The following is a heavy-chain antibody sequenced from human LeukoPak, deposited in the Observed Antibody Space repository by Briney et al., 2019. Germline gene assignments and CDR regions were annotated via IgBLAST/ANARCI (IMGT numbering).Heavy chain of an antibody. J-gene: IGHJ4*02. Sequence: GGSLRLSCVASGLTFSNSVMTWVRQPPGKGLEWVSSILGNGDSTYYADSVKGRFTISRDNSKNTLYLQMNSLRAEDTAIYYCAKGSKGTYDYWGQGALVTVSS. CDR1: GLTFSNSV. CDR2: ILGNGDST. V-gene: IGHV3-23*01. CDR3: AKGSKGTYDY.